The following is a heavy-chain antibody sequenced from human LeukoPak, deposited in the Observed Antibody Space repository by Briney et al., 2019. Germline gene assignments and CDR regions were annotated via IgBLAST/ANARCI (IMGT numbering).Heavy chain of an antibody. D-gene: IGHD3-10*01. CDR2: INHSGST. V-gene: IGHV4-34*01. Sequence: SETLSLTCAVYGGSFSGYYWSWIRQPPGKGLEWIGEINHSGSTNYNPSLKSRVTISVDTSKNQFSLKLSSVTAADTAVYYWAIALLTMARSFDYWGQGTLVTVSS. CDR1: GGSFSGYY. CDR3: AIALLTMARSFDY. J-gene: IGHJ4*02.